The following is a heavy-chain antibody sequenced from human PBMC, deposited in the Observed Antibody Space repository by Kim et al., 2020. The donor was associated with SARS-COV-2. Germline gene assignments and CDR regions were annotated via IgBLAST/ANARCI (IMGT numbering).Heavy chain of an antibody. J-gene: IGHJ1*01. CDR3: ARTPSTDPFQH. Sequence: SETLSLTCTVSGGSISSSSYYWGWIRQPPGKGLEWIGRIYYSGSTYYNPSLKSRVTISVDTSKNQFSLKLSSVTAADTAVYYCARTPSTDPFQHWGQGTLVTVSS. D-gene: IGHD4-17*01. CDR1: GGSISSSSYY. V-gene: IGHV4-39*01. CDR2: IYYSGST.